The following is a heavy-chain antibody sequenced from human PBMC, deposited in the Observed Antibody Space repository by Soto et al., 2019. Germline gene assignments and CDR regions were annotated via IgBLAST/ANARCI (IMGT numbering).Heavy chain of an antibody. Sequence: TWSVAGGYSIGPDGSWIRQSPGKGLEWLGYVYYTGSTNYSPSLRSRVSISVDTSKNEFSLRLSSVTAADTAVYFCARSVAVPGAHIDYLVQGTQVTVSS. J-gene: IGHJ4*02. CDR2: VYYTGST. CDR1: GGYSIGPD. CDR3: ARSVAVPGAHIDY. D-gene: IGHD6-19*01. V-gene: IGHV4-59*11.